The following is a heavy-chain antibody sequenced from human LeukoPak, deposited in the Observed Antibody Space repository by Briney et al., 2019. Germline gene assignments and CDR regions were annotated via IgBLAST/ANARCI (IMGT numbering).Heavy chain of an antibody. J-gene: IGHJ4*02. CDR1: GGSISSDY. CDR3: ARRYYDSSGYGD. CDR2: IYHSGST. Sequence: SETLSLTCTVSGGSISSDYWSWIRQPPGKGPEWIGYIYHSGSTNYNPSLKSRVTISIDTSKNQFSLRLSSVTAADTAVYYCARRYYDSSGYGDWGQGTLVTVSS. D-gene: IGHD3-22*01. V-gene: IGHV4-59*01.